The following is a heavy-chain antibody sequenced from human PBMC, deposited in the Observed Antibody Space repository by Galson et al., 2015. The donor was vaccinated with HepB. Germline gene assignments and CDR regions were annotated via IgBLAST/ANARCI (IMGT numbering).Heavy chain of an antibody. D-gene: IGHD2-15*01. Sequence: SLRLSCAASGFTFSGSAMHWVRQASGKGLEWVGRIRSKANSYATAYAASVKGRFTISRDDSKNTAYLQMNSLKTEDTAVYYCTIRCSGGSCYINAFDIWGQGTMVTVSS. J-gene: IGHJ3*02. V-gene: IGHV3-73*01. CDR3: TIRCSGGSCYINAFDI. CDR2: IRSKANSYAT. CDR1: GFTFSGSA.